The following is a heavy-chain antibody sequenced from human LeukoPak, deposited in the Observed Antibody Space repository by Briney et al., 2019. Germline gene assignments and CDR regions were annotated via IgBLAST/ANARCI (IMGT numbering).Heavy chain of an antibody. V-gene: IGHV3-53*01. Sequence: GGSLRLSCAASEFTVSSNYMSWVRQAPGKGLEWVSVIYSGGSTYYADSVKGRFTISRDNSKNTLYLQMNSLRAEDTAVYYCARVPNYYDRGAFDIWGQGTMVTVSS. CDR3: ARVPNYYDRGAFDI. CDR1: EFTVSSNY. CDR2: IYSGGST. J-gene: IGHJ3*02. D-gene: IGHD3-22*01.